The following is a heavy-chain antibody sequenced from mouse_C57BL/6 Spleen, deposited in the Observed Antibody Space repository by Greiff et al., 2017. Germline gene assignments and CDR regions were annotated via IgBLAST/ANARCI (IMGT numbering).Heavy chain of an antibody. D-gene: IGHD1-1*01. J-gene: IGHJ4*01. V-gene: IGHV1-64*01. CDR3: AREDTDYAMDY. Sequence: QVHVKQPGAELVKPGASVKLSCKASGYTFTSYWMHWVKQRPGQGLEWIGMIHPNSGSTNYNEKFKSKATLTVDKSSSTAYMQLSSLTSEDSAVYYWAREDTDYAMDYWGQGTSVTVSS. CDR1: GYTFTSYW. CDR2: IHPNSGST.